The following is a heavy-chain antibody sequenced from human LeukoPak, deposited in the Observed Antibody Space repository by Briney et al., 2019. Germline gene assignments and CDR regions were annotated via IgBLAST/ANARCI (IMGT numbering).Heavy chain of an antibody. J-gene: IGHJ4*02. V-gene: IGHV3-66*01. CDR2: NYSGGST. CDR1: GFTVSSNY. D-gene: IGHD3-22*01. Sequence: PGGSLRLSCAASGFTVSSNYMSWVRQAQGKGLEWVSVNYSGGSTYYADSVKGRFTISRDNSKNTLYLQMNSLRAEDTAVYYCARDSPHNYYDSSGYTHWGQGTLVTVSS. CDR3: ARDSPHNYYDSSGYTH.